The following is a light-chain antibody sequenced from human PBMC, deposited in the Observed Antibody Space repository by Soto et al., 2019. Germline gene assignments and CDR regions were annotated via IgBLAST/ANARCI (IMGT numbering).Light chain of an antibody. V-gene: IGLV2-23*01. CDR1: SSDVGSYNL. CDR3: CSYAGSSTSVV. CDR2: EGS. Sequence: QPVLIQPASVSGSPGQSITISCTGTSSDVGSYNLVSWYQQHPGKAPKLMIYEGSKRPSGVSNRFSGSKSGNTASLTISGLQAEDEADYYCCSYAGSSTSVVFGGGTKLTVL. J-gene: IGLJ2*01.